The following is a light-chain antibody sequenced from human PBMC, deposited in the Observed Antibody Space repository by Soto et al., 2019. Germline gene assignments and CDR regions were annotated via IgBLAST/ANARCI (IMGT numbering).Light chain of an antibody. CDR1: QSVRSSN. J-gene: IGKJ1*01. Sequence: EIVLTQSPGTLPLSPGERATLSCRASQSVRSSNLAWYQQKPGQAPRLLIYGASSRATGIPDRFSGSGSGTDFTLTISRLETEDFAVYYCQQYGSSPSTFGQGTKVDIK. CDR2: GAS. V-gene: IGKV3-20*01. CDR3: QQYGSSPST.